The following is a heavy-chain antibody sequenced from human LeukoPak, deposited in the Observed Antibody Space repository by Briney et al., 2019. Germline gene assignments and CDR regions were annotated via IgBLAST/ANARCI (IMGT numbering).Heavy chain of an antibody. J-gene: IGHJ4*02. CDR1: GYTFTSYG. CDR2: MSPNSGDT. D-gene: IGHD7-27*01. V-gene: IGHV1-8*02. Sequence: ASVKVSCKASGYTFTSYGISWVRQAPGQGLEWLGWMSPNSGDTGYAQKFQGRVTMTSDSSISTAYMELSSLRSEDTAIYYCVRTPPNWGFDYWGQGTLVTVSS. CDR3: VRTPPNWGFDY.